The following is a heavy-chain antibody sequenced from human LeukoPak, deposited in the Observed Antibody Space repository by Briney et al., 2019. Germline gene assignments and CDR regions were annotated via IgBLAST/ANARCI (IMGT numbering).Heavy chain of an antibody. D-gene: IGHD6-13*01. CDR2: MNPNSGST. CDR3: ARGLRFKATESDAAAGIRYYFDY. V-gene: IGHV1-8*01. J-gene: IGHJ4*02. Sequence: ASVKVSCKASGYTFTSYDINWVRQATGQGLEWMGWMNPNSGSTGYAQKFQGRVTMTRNTSISTAYMELSSLRSEDTAVYYCARGLRFKATESDAAAGIRYYFDYWGQGTLVTVSS. CDR1: GYTFTSYD.